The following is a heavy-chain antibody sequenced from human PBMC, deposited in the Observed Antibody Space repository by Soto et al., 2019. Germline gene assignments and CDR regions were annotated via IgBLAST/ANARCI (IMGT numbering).Heavy chain of an antibody. CDR1: GFTFSNDA. Sequence: EVQLLESGGGLVQPGGSLRLSCAASGFTFSNDAMTWVRQAPGKGLEWVSVITGSGGGTYFVDSVKGRFTISRDNSKNTVYLQMNSLRAEDTAVYYCAKRPLTAAGFDYWGKGTLVTVSS. V-gene: IGHV3-23*01. CDR2: ITGSGGGT. D-gene: IGHD6-13*01. J-gene: IGHJ4*02. CDR3: AKRPLTAAGFDY.